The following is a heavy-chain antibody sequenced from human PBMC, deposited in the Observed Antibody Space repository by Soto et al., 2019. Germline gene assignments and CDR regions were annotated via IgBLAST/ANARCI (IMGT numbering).Heavy chain of an antibody. V-gene: IGHV1-18*01. J-gene: IGHJ4*02. CDR1: GYTFTNFG. CDR2: ISAYNGNT. D-gene: IGHD3-16*01. Sequence: QVQLVQSGAEVKKPGASVKVSCKASGYTFTNFGISWVRQAPGQGREWMGWISAYNGNTNYAQNFQGRVTMTTDTATSTAYMELRSRRSDDTGVYYCAGGGTRIDYCGQGTLVTVSS. CDR3: AGGGTRIDY.